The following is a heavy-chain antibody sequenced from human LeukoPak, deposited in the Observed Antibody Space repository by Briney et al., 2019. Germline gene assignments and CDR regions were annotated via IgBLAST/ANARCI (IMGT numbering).Heavy chain of an antibody. V-gene: IGHV4-34*01. CDR2: INHSGST. CDR1: GGSFSGYY. J-gene: IGHJ4*02. D-gene: IGHD2-8*01. CDR3: ARGNTYCTNGVYYKSYFDY. Sequence: SETLSLTCAVYGGSFSGYYWSWIRQPPGKGLEWIGEINHSGSTNYNPSLKSRVTISVDTSKNQFSLKLSSVTAADTAVYYCARGNTYCTNGVYYKSYFDYWGQGTLVTVSS.